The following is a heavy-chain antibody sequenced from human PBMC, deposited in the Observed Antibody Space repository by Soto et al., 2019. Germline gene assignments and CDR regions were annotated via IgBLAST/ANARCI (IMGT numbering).Heavy chain of an antibody. J-gene: IGHJ5*02. Sequence: SETLSLTCTVSGGSISSYYWSWIRQPPGKGLEWIGYIYYSGSTNYNPSLKSRVTISVDTSKNQFSLKLSSVTAADTAVYYCARSIDPWGQGTLVTVSS. CDR1: GGSISSYY. CDR3: ARSIDP. V-gene: IGHV4-59*01. CDR2: IYYSGST.